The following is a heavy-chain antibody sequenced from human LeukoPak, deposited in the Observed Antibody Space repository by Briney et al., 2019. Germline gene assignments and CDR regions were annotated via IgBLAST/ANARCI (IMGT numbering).Heavy chain of an antibody. Sequence: SVKVSCKASGGTFSTFAISWVRQAPGQGLEWMGRIVPIHGAVNYAQKFQGRVTINADKSTSTVYMGLGSLRSEDTAVYYCAKNYYDSSGYYLVSMDVWGQGTTVTVSS. V-gene: IGHV1-69*04. J-gene: IGHJ6*02. CDR2: IVPIHGAV. CDR1: GGTFSTFA. CDR3: AKNYYDSSGYYLVSMDV. D-gene: IGHD3-22*01.